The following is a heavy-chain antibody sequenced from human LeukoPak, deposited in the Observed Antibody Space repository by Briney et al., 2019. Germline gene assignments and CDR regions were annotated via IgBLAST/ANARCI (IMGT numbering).Heavy chain of an antibody. CDR1: GGSFSGYY. J-gene: IGHJ4*02. V-gene: IGHV4-34*01. Sequence: PSETLSLTCAVYGGSFSGYYWSWIRQPPGKGLEWIGEINHSGSTNYNPSLKSRVTISVDTSKNQFSLKLSSVTAADTAVYYCARVGGSYYGYSYAIDYWGQGTLGTVSS. CDR3: ARVGGSYYGYSYAIDY. CDR2: INHSGST. D-gene: IGHD1-26*01.